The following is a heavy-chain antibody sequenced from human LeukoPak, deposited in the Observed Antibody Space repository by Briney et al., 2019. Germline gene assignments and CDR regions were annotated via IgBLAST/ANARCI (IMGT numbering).Heavy chain of an antibody. V-gene: IGHV1-69*01. CDR1: GDAFSNYA. Sequence: SVKVSCRASGDAFSNYAISWVRQAPGQGREWLGAIIPIFGPANYAQKFQGRLTITADESTRTAYMELSSLRSEDTAVYYCAREYNSSGYYYLNWFDPWGQGTLVTVSS. CDR2: IIPIFGPA. J-gene: IGHJ5*02. D-gene: IGHD5-12*01. CDR3: AREYNSSGYYYLNWFDP.